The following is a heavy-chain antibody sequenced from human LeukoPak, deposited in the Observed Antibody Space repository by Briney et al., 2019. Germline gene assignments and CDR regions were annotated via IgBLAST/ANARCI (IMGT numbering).Heavy chain of an antibody. J-gene: IGHJ3*02. D-gene: IGHD2-2*01. CDR2: IYYSGST. CDR3: ARRPICSTTSCWAFDI. Sequence: SETLSLTCTVSGGSISNSSFYWGWLRQPPGKGLEWIGTIYYSGSTYYNPSLKSRVTISVDTSESQFSLKLSSVTAAGTAVYYCARRPICSTTSCWAFDIWGEGTMVTVSS. CDR1: GGSISNSSFY. V-gene: IGHV4-39*01.